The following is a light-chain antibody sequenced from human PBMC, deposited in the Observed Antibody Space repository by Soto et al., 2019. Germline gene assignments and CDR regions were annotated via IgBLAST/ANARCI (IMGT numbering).Light chain of an antibody. CDR3: QQYGNPPQT. CDR1: QTVLSSY. Sequence: EIVLTQSPGTLSLSPGEPVTLSCRASQTVLSSYVAWYQQKPGQAPRLLIYGASSRATGIPDRFSGSGSGTDFTLTISRLEPEDFGIYYCQQYGNPPQTFGQGTKVDIK. J-gene: IGKJ1*01. V-gene: IGKV3-20*01. CDR2: GAS.